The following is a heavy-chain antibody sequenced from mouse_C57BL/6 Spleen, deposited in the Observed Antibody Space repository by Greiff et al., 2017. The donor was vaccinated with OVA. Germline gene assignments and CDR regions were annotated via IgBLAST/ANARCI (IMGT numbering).Heavy chain of an antibody. CDR2: ISYDGSN. D-gene: IGHD1-1*01. Sequence: DVQLQESGPGLVKPSQSLSLTCSVTGYSITSGYYWNWIRQFPGNKLEWMGYISYDGSNNYNPSLKNRISITRDTSKNQFFLKLNSVTTEDTATYYCAREALYYGSSYFDYWGQGTTLTVSS. CDR3: AREALYYGSSYFDY. CDR1: GYSITSGYY. J-gene: IGHJ2*01. V-gene: IGHV3-6*01.